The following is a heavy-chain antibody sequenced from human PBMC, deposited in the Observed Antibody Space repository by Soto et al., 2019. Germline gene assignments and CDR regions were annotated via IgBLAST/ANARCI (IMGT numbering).Heavy chain of an antibody. CDR1: GYTFTSYY. D-gene: IGHD2-15*01. V-gene: IGHV1-46*01. CDR2: INPSGGST. CDR3: ARAVGCSGGSCYRGMDV. J-gene: IGHJ6*02. Sequence: ASVKVSCKASGYTFTSYYMHWGRQAPGQGLECMGIINPSGGSTSYAQKFQGRVTMTRDTSTSTVYMELSSLRSEDTAVYYCARAVGCSGGSCYRGMDVWGQGTTVTVSS.